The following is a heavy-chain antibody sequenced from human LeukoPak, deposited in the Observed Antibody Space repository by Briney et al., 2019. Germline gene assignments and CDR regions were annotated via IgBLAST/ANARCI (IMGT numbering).Heavy chain of an antibody. J-gene: IGHJ4*02. CDR2: ISGSGGST. Sequence: GGSLRLSCAASGFTFSNYAMSWVRQAPGKGLEWASAISGSGGSTYYADSVKGRFTTSRDNSKNTLYLQTNSLSAEDTGVYYCAREKESSGYFDHWGQGTLVTVSS. V-gene: IGHV3-23*01. D-gene: IGHD3-22*01. CDR3: AREKESSGYFDH. CDR1: GFTFSNYA.